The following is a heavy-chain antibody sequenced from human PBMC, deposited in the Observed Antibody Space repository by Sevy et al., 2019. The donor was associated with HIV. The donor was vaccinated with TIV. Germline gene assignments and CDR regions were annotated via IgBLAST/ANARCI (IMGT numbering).Heavy chain of an antibody. D-gene: IGHD3-10*01. CDR3: ARHQDEGSGEPNLFVP. CDR1: GYSFTSYW. J-gene: IGHJ5*02. Sequence: GESLKISCKGSGYSFTSYWIGWVRQMPGKGLEWMGIIYPGDSDTRYSPSFQGRVTISADKSISTAYLQWSSLKASDTAMYYCARHQDEGSGEPNLFVPWGQGTLVTRSS. CDR2: IYPGDSDT. V-gene: IGHV5-51*01.